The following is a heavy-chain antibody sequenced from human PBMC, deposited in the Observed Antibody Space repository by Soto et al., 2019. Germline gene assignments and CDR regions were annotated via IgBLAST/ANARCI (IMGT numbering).Heavy chain of an antibody. V-gene: IGHV1-18*01. J-gene: IGHJ6*02. CDR1: GYSFTTYG. Sequence: QVQLVQSGGEVKKPGASVKVSCKTSGYSFTTYGISWVRQAPGQGLEWMGWISAYNGNTNYAQKLQDRVTMTTDTSTSTAYMELRSQRSDDTAVYYCAREGPAPYYHYGMDVWGQGSTVTVSS. CDR3: AREGPAPYYHYGMDV. CDR2: ISAYNGNT.